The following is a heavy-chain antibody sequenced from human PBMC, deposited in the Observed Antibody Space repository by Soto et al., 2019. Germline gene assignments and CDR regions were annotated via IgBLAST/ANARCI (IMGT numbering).Heavy chain of an antibody. V-gene: IGHV3-11*01. D-gene: IGHD4-4*01. Sequence: QVQLVESRGGLVRPGESLRLSCTASGFALVDYMSWIRQAPGRGLEWVSYIDGSGTATYYTDSVKGRFTVSRDHAENSLYLQMDSLTAEDTAVYYCARDYRNKGFDHWGLGTLVTVSS. J-gene: IGHJ4*02. CDR3: ARDYRNKGFDH. CDR1: GFALVDY. CDR2: IDGSGTAT.